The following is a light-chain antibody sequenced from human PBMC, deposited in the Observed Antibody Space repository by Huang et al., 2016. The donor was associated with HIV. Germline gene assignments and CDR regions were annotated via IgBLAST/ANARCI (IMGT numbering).Light chain of an antibody. V-gene: IGKV3-15*01. Sequence: EIVMTQSPATLSVSPGERATLSCSASQSVSSNFAWYQQQPGQAPRLLIYGSSTRSTGIPARFSGSGSGTEFTLTISSLQSEDFAVYYCQQYNNWLVITFGQGTRLEIK. CDR3: QQYNNWLVIT. CDR1: QSVSSN. J-gene: IGKJ5*01. CDR2: GSS.